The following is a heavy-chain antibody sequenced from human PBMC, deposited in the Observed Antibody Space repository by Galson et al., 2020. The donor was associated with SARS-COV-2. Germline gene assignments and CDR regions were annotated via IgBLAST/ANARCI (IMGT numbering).Heavy chain of an antibody. CDR1: GFTFSIYT. D-gene: IGHD2-2*01. Sequence: GGSLRLSCAASGFTFSIYTMNWIRQAPGKGLEWVSSISSSSNYIYYADSVKGRFTISRDNAKNSLSLQMNSLRPEDTAVYYCARYCSSTSSCPNDYWGQGTLVTVSS. J-gene: IGHJ4*02. V-gene: IGHV3-21*01. CDR3: ARYCSSTSSCPNDY. CDR2: ISSSSNYI.